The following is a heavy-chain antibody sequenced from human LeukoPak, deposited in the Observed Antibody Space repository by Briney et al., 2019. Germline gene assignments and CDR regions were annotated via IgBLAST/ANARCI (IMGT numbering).Heavy chain of an antibody. V-gene: IGHV3-7*01. Sequence: PGGSLRLSCAVSGFTFSAYWMSWVRQAPGKGLEWVADMRRDGSAKYYVDSVRGRFTISRDNAKNSVYLQMNSLRAEDTGVYYCATSSAAPANMWGLGTLVTVSS. CDR2: MRRDGSAK. CDR3: ATSSAAPANM. J-gene: IGHJ4*02. D-gene: IGHD2-2*01. CDR1: GFTFSAYW.